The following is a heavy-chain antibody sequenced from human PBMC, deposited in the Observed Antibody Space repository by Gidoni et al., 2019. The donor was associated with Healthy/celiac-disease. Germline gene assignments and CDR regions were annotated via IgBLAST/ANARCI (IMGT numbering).Heavy chain of an antibody. Sequence: QITLKESGPTLVKPTQTLTLTCTFSGFSLSTSGVGVGWIRQPPGKALEWLALIYWNDDKRYSPSLKSRLTITKDNSKNQVVLTMTNMDPVDTATYYCAHADDSSGYPIFDYWGQGTLVTVSS. CDR3: AHADDSSGYPIFDY. CDR1: GFSLSTSGVG. J-gene: IGHJ4*02. V-gene: IGHV2-5*01. CDR2: IYWNDDK. D-gene: IGHD3-22*01.